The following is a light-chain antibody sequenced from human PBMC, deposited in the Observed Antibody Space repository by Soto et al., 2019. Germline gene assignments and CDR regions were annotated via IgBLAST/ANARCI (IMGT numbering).Light chain of an antibody. V-gene: IGLV2-14*01. CDR1: SSDVGGSNY. Sequence: QSVLTQPASVSGSPGQSITISCTGTSSDVGGSNYVSWYQQHPGKAPKLMIYEVNTRPSGISHRFSGSKSGNTASLTISGLQAEDEADYYCSSYTSASSDVIFGGGTKLTVL. CDR2: EVN. CDR3: SSYTSASSDVI. J-gene: IGLJ2*01.